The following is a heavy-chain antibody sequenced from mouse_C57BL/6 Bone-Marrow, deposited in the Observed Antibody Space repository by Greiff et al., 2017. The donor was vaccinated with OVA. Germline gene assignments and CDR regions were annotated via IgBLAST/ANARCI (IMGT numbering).Heavy chain of an antibody. J-gene: IGHJ3*01. CDR3: TRSSNYAY. Sequence: HVKQSGAELVRPGASVTLSCKASGYTFTDYEMHWVKQTPVHGLEWIGAIDPETGGTAYNQKFKGKAILTADKSSSTAYMELRSLTSEDSAVYYCTRSSNYAYWGQGTLVTVSA. CDR2: IDPETGGT. V-gene: IGHV1-15*01. D-gene: IGHD2-5*01. CDR1: GYTFTDYE.